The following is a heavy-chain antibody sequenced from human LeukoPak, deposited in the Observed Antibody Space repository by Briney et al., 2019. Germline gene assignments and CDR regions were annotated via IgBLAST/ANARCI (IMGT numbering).Heavy chain of an antibody. V-gene: IGHV3-53*01. D-gene: IGHD5-24*01. CDR3: AKDDAYLQYDD. Sequence: PGGSLRLSCAASGFSVSTTYMSWVRQTPEKGLQWVSVLYTGGGTDHADSVKGRFTVSRDNSKNMVFLQMNSLRAEDTAIYYCAKDDAYLQYDDWGQGTLVTVSS. CDR2: LYTGGGT. CDR1: GFSVSTTY. J-gene: IGHJ4*02.